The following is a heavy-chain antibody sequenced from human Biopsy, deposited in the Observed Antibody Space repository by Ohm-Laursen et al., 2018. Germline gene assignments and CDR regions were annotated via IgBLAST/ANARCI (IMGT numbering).Heavy chain of an antibody. Sequence: ASVKVSCKASGYTFTSYDITWVRQASGQGPEWIGWLNPVSGNSNFGQKFRGRVTVTSDTSISTAYMELSGLTSGDTATYYCGRAVRNQLLTDPWGQGTLVTVTS. CDR3: GRAVRNQLLTDP. CDR2: LNPVSGNS. D-gene: IGHD1-7*01. CDR1: GYTFTSYD. V-gene: IGHV1-8*01. J-gene: IGHJ5*02.